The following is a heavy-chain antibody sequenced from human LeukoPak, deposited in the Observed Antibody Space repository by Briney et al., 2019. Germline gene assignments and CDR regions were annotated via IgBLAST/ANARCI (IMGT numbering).Heavy chain of an antibody. CDR3: ASQLGDASDI. Sequence: GGSLRLSCAASGFTFSSYEMNWVRQAPGKGLEWVSYISSSSSTIYYADSVKGRFTISRDNGKNSLYLQMNSLRAEDTAVYYCASQLGDASDIWGQGTMVTVSS. CDR1: GFTFSSYE. CDR2: ISSSSSTI. J-gene: IGHJ3*02. D-gene: IGHD6-13*01. V-gene: IGHV3-48*01.